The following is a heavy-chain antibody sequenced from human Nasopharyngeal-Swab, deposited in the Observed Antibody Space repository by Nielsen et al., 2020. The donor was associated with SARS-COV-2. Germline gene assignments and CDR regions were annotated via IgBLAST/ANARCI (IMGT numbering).Heavy chain of an antibody. CDR1: GFTFSHSC. CDR3: TTVVPTTVTTRGY. CDR2: IKSKTDGVTT. V-gene: IGHV3-15*07. D-gene: IGHD4-17*01. J-gene: IGHJ4*02. Sequence: EGSLRLSCAASGFTFSHSCMNCVRQSPGKGLECVGRIKSKTDGVTTDYAAPVKGRFTISRDDSKNTLYLQMNSLKTEDTAVYYCTTVVPTTVTTRGYWGQGTLVTVSS.